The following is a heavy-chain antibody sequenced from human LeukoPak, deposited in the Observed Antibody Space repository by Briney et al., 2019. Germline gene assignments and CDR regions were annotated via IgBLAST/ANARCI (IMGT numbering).Heavy chain of an antibody. CDR1: GYTFTSYG. CDR3: ARPDYDFWSGGTNWFDP. D-gene: IGHD3-3*01. Sequence: ASVKVSCKASGYTFTSYGISWVRQAPGQGLEWMGWISAHNGNTNYAQKLQGRVTMTTDTSTSTAYMELRSLRSDDTAVYYCARPDYDFWSGGTNWFDPWGQGTLVTVSS. J-gene: IGHJ5*02. CDR2: ISAHNGNT. V-gene: IGHV1-18*01.